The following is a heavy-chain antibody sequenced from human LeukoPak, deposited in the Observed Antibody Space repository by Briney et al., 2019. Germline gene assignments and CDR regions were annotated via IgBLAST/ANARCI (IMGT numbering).Heavy chain of an antibody. V-gene: IGHV4-59*08. CDR2: IYYSGST. Sequence: SETLSLTCTVSGGSISTYYWSWIRQPPGKGLEWIAYIYYSGSTDYNPSLKSRVTISLDTSKNQFSLKLSSVTAADTAVYYCARHDPIVGTPDAFDIWGQGTMVTVPS. CDR3: ARHDPIVGTPDAFDI. CDR1: GGSISTYY. D-gene: IGHD1-26*01. J-gene: IGHJ3*02.